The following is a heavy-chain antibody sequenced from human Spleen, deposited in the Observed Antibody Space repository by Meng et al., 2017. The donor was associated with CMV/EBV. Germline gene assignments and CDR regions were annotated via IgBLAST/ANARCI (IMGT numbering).Heavy chain of an antibody. CDR1: GFTFSDYS. CDR3: ARDLKYSSSSSYFDY. Sequence: GGTLGLSCAASGFTFSDYSMNWVRQAPGKGLEWVSSISGGSGYIYYADSLQGRFTISRDNAQNSLYLQLNSLRADDTAVYYCARDLKYSSSSSYFDYWGQGTLVTVSS. V-gene: IGHV3-21*01. CDR2: ISGGSGYI. D-gene: IGHD6-6*01. J-gene: IGHJ4*02.